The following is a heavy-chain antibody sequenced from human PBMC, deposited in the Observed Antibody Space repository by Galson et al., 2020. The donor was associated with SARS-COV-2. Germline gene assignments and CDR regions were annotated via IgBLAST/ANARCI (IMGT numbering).Heavy chain of an antibody. V-gene: IGHV4-39*07. J-gene: IGHJ5*02. D-gene: IGHD6-19*01. CDR3: ARDATSSGWYNWFDP. CDR2: VLNSGTT. CDR1: RGSIRSRNYY. Sequence: SETLSLTCTVSRGSIRSRNYYWGRIRRPLGKGLVSFGSVLNSGTTHYRPSLQTRVTTSVDTPKTQFSLNLNSVTAADTPMYYCARDATSSGWYNWFDPWGQGTLVTFSS.